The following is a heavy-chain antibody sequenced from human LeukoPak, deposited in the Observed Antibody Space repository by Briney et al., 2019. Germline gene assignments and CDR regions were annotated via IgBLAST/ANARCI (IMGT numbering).Heavy chain of an antibody. Sequence: GGSLRLSCAASGFTFSSYGMSWVRQAPGKGLEWVSAISGSGGSTYYADSVKGRFTISRDNSKNTLYLQMNSLRAEDTAVYYCAKDLRRLGWFGEPYDYWGQGTLVTVSS. J-gene: IGHJ4*02. D-gene: IGHD3-10*01. CDR2: ISGSGGST. CDR1: GFTFSSYG. CDR3: AKDLRRLGWFGEPYDY. V-gene: IGHV3-23*01.